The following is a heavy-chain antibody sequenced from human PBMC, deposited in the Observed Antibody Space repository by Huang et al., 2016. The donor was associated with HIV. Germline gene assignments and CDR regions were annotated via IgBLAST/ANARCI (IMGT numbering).Heavy chain of an antibody. CDR1: GDSISRGGYL. D-gene: IGHD2-15*01. Sequence: QVQLQESGPGPVKPSQTLSLTCTVSGDSISRGGYLWGGIRQSPGKGLEWIGSIDCTGTTSDNPSLRSRVTMSVETSKNQFSLRLTSVTAEDTAVYYCARDRITQCNGGRCYSDWSDPWGQGTLVIVSS. CDR2: IDCTGTT. CDR3: ARDRITQCNGGRCYSDWSDP. J-gene: IGHJ5*02. V-gene: IGHV4-30-4*08.